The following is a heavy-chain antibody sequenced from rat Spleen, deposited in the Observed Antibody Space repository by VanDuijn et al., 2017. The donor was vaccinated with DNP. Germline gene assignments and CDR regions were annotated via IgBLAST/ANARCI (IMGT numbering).Heavy chain of an antibody. Sequence: EVQLVESGGGLVQPGRSLKLSCAASGFTFSSSWMYWIRQAPGKGLEWLGSINPDGGTTYYPDSVKGRFTFSRDNAENTVYLQMNSLRSEDTATYYCTKILDYWGQGVMVTVSS. CDR3: TKILDY. CDR1: GFTFSSSW. J-gene: IGHJ2*01. V-gene: IGHV5-58*01. CDR2: INPDGGTT.